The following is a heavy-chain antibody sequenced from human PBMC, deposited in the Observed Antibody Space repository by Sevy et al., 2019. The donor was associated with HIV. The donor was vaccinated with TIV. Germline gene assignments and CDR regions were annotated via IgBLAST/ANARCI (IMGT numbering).Heavy chain of an antibody. Sequence: GGSLRLSCAASGFTFSDYYMSWSRQAPGKGLEWLSYISGSDNTIYYAYSVKGRFTISRDNAKNSLYLQMNSLRAEDTAVYYCARDHVKDGDLGDYYYYAMDVWGQGTSVTVSS. CDR3: ARDHVKDGDLGDYYYYAMDV. D-gene: IGHD4-17*01. J-gene: IGHJ6*02. V-gene: IGHV3-11*01. CDR2: ISGSDNTI. CDR1: GFTFSDYY.